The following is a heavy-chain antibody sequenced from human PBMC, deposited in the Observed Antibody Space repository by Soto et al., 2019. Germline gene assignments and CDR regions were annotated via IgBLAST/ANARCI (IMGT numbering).Heavy chain of an antibody. CDR3: ARDWWHGEEQRNNLFDP. J-gene: IGHJ5*02. V-gene: IGHV6-1*01. D-gene: IGHD2-15*01. CDR2: TYYRSKWYN. Sequence: PSQNLALTCVISGYRVSRNSAAWTWIRQSPSRGLEWLGRTYYRSKWYNDYAVSVKSRITINPDTSKNQFSLQLNSVTPEDTAVYYCARDWWHGEEQRNNLFDPWGQGTLVTVS. CDR1: GYRVSRNSAA.